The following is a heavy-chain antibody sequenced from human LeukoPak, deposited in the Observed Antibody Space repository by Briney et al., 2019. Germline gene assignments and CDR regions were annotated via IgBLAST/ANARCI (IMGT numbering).Heavy chain of an antibody. CDR2: IYTSGST. CDR3: ARDTYYYDSSGYYTLDY. V-gene: IGHV4-4*07. D-gene: IGHD3-22*01. CDR1: DGSITMYY. J-gene: IGHJ4*02. Sequence: PSETLSLTCRVSDGSITMYYWTWIRQPPGKGLEWIGRIYTSGSTNYNPSLKSRVTMSVDTSKNQFSLKLSSVTAADTAVYYCARDTYYYDSSGYYTLDYWGQGTLVTVSS.